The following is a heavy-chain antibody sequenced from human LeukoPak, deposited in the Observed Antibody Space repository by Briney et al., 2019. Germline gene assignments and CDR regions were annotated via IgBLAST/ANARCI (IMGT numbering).Heavy chain of an antibody. CDR2: IYYSGST. V-gene: IGHV4-59*01. Sequence: SETLSLTCTVSGGSISNYRWSWIRQPPGQGLEWIGYIYYSGSTYYNPSLKSRVTISVDTSKNQFSLKLSSVTAADTAVYYCASLYCSRTSCFFDYWGQGTLVTVSA. J-gene: IGHJ4*02. CDR1: GGSISNYR. CDR3: ASLYCSRTSCFFDY. D-gene: IGHD2-2*01.